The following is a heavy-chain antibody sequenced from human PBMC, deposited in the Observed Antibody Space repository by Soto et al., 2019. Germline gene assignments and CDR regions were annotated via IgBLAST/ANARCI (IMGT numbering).Heavy chain of an antibody. V-gene: IGHV1-58*01. CDR2: IVVGSGNT. Sequence: PVKLSCKASGFTFTSSAVQWVRQARGKRLEWIGLIVVGSGNTNYAQKFQERVTITRDMSTSTAYMELSSLRSEDTAVYYCAADSSVTTPGDYYYYGMDVWGQGTTVTVSS. J-gene: IGHJ6*02. CDR3: AADSSVTTPGDYYYYGMDV. D-gene: IGHD4-17*01. CDR1: GFTFTSSA.